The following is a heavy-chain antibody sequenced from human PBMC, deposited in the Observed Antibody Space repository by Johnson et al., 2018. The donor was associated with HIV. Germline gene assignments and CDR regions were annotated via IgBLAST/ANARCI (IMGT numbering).Heavy chain of an antibody. D-gene: IGHD3-10*01. CDR2: IIGSGVSP. V-gene: IGHV3-23*04. Sequence: VQLVESGGAVLRPGGSLRLSCEGSGFRFDVYPMSWVRQAPGKGLEWVSAIIGSGVSPYYADSAKVRFTISRDNSTNTLYLQMNSLRAEDTAIYYCAKDRQPANYGAFDVWGQVTMVTVSS. CDR1: GFRFDVYP. CDR3: AKDRQPANYGAFDV. J-gene: IGHJ3*01.